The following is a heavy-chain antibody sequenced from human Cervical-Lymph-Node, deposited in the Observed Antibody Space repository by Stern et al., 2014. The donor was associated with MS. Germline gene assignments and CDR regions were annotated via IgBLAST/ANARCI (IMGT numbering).Heavy chain of an antibody. D-gene: IGHD4-17*01. CDR3: ARDGDSSMLGLDV. V-gene: IGHV1-69*01. CDR2: IIHMYGTA. Sequence: QVQLVQSGAEVKKPGSSVKVSCKASGGTLSNYGISWVRQAPGQGLEWMGGIIHMYGTANYAQKLQGRVPITAEESQNKVYKDLSSLTSEDTAFYYCARDGDSSMLGLDVWGQGTTVIVSS. CDR1: GGTLSNYG. J-gene: IGHJ6*02.